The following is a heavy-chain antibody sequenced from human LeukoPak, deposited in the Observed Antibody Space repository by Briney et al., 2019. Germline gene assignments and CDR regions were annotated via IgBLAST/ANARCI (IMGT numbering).Heavy chain of an antibody. CDR2: ISACNGNT. J-gene: IGHJ5*02. V-gene: IGHV1-18*04. Sequence: GASVKVSCKASGYTFTGYYMHWVRQAPGQGLEWMGWISACNGNTNYAQKLQGRVTMTTDTSTSTAYMELRSLRYDDTAVYYCARDMIAARPNWFDPWGQGTLVTVSS. CDR3: ARDMIAARPNWFDP. CDR1: GYTFTGYY. D-gene: IGHD6-6*01.